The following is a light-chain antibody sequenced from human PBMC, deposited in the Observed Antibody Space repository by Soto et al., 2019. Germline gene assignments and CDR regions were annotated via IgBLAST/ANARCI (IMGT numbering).Light chain of an antibody. CDR3: QQYNSYPYT. J-gene: IGKJ2*01. CDR1: QSISSW. Sequence: DIPMTQSPSTLSASVGDRVTITCRASQSISSWLAWYQQIPGKAPKLLIYKASSLESGVPSRFSGSGSGTEFTLTISSLQPDDFATYYCQQYNSYPYTFGQGTKLEIK. CDR2: KAS. V-gene: IGKV1-5*03.